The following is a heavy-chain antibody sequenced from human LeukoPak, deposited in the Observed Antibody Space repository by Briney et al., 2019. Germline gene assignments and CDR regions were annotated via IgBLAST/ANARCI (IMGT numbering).Heavy chain of an antibody. CDR3: ARDHYYDSGTFYYYYGMDV. D-gene: IGHD3-10*01. J-gene: IGHJ6*02. CDR1: GYTFTSYG. Sequence: ASVKVSCKASGYTFTSYGISWVRQAPRQGLEWMGWISAYNGNTNYAQHLQGRVTMTTDTSTSTAYMELRSLRSDDTAVYYCARDHYYDSGTFYYYYGMDVWGQGTTVIVFS. V-gene: IGHV1-18*01. CDR2: ISAYNGNT.